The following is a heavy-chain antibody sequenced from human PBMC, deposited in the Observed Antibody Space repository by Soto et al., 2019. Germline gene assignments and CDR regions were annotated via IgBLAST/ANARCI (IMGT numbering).Heavy chain of an antibody. J-gene: IGHJ4*02. CDR1: GGTFSSYP. CDR3: ASSYYYGSGSYAYYFDY. D-gene: IGHD3-10*01. V-gene: IGHV1-69*02. Sequence: QVQLVQSGAEVKKPGSSVKVSCKASGGTFSSYPISWVRQAPGQGLEWMGRIIPNLGIANYAQKFQGRVTITADKSTRTAYMELSSLRSEDTAVYYCASSYYYGSGSYAYYFDYWGQGTLVTVSS. CDR2: IIPNLGIA.